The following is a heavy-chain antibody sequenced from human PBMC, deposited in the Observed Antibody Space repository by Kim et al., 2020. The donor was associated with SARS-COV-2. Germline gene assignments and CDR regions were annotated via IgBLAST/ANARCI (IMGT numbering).Heavy chain of an antibody. CDR3: LRDYGGS. D-gene: IGHD3-10*01. V-gene: IGHV3-7*01. Sequence: GIVKKYVASWKGRFTISRDNAINSLYLQMNSLRVEDTALYYCLRDYGGSWGQGTLVTVSS. CDR2: GIVK. J-gene: IGHJ5*02.